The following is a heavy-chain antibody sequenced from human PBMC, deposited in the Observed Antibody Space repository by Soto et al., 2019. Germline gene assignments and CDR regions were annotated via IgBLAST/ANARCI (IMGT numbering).Heavy chain of an antibody. CDR3: ARENYYDSSGYYLSFDY. CDR2: ISRSSSTV. V-gene: IGHV3-48*02. J-gene: IGHJ4*02. Sequence: EVQLVESGGGFVQPGWSLRLSCVDSGFIFSGYSMNWVRQAPGKGLVWVSYISRSSSTVYYADSVKGRFTISRNHTKNSLYLQMSSLRDEDTAVYYCARENYYDSSGYYLSFDYWGQGDLVTVSS. D-gene: IGHD3-22*01. CDR1: GFIFSGYS.